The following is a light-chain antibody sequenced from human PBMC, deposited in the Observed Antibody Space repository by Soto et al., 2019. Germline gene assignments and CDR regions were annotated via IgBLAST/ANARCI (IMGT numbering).Light chain of an antibody. CDR1: SNTIGGYNV. CDR3: SSYAGSSNV. CDR2: EGI. J-gene: IGLJ1*01. V-gene: IGLV2-14*02. Sequence: QSALTQPASVSGSPGQSITISCTGTSNTIGGYNVVSWYQQHPGTAPKVIIYEGIKRPSGVSNRFSGSISGSTASLTISGLQAEDEADYYCSSYAGSSNVFGTGTKVTVL.